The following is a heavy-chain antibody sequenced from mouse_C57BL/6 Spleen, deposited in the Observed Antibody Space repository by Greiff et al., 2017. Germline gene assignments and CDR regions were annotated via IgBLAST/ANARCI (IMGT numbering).Heavy chain of an antibody. CDR3: AREAWDGYYYAMDY. D-gene: IGHD4-1*01. J-gene: IGHJ4*01. Sequence: VKLQESGAELVKPGASVKISCKASGYAFSSYWMNWVKQRPGKGLEWIGQIYPGDGDTNYNGQFKGKATLTADKSSSTAYMQLSSLTSEDSAVYFCAREAWDGYYYAMDYWGQGTSVTVSS. CDR2: IYPGDGDT. V-gene: IGHV1-80*01. CDR1: GYAFSSYW.